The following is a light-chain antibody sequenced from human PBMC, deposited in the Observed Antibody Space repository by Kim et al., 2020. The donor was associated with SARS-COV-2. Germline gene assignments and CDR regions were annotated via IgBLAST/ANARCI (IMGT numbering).Light chain of an antibody. CDR1: QSDRRN. V-gene: IGKV3-15*01. Sequence: SVSTGKRDPLPQRASQSDRRNRPGYQQKRGQAPTPLICGASNRDTCIPDRFRGRGSEREFTLTISSLQSKDCAVYYCQEYNNWPLTFGGENKVEI. J-gene: IGKJ4*01. CDR2: GAS. CDR3: QEYNNWPLT.